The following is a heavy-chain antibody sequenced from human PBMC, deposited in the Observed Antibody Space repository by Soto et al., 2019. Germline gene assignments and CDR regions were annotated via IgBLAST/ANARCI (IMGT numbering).Heavy chain of an antibody. CDR2: IYYSGST. CDR3: ARVGGFGATTIDY. V-gene: IGHV4-30-4*01. D-gene: IGHD3-10*01. CDR1: GGSISSGDYY. Sequence: SETLSLTCTVSGGSISSGDYYWSWIRQPPGKGLEWIGYIYYSGSTYYNPSLKSRVTISVDTSKNQFSLKLSSVTAADTAVYYCARVGGFGATTIDYWGQGTLVTVPS. J-gene: IGHJ4*02.